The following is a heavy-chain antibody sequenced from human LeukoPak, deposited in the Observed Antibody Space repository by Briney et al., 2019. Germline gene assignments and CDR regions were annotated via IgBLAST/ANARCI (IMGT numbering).Heavy chain of an antibody. J-gene: IGHJ4*02. D-gene: IGHD2-21*02. V-gene: IGHV4-34*01. Sequence: PSETLSLTCAVYGGSFSGYYWSWIRQPPGKGLEWIGEINHSGSTNYNPSLKSRVTISVDTSKNQFSLKLSSVTAADTAVYYCARHLGQILQGYWGQGTLVTVSS. CDR1: GGSFSGYY. CDR3: ARHLGQILQGY. CDR2: INHSGST.